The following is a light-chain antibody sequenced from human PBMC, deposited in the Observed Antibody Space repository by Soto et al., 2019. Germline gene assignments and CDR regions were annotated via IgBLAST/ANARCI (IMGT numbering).Light chain of an antibody. CDR3: LQYNSLYT. V-gene: IGKV1-5*03. CDR2: KTS. J-gene: IGKJ2*01. Sequence: DLQMAQAPSTLSASVGDRVTITCRASQSLSGWLAWYQQKPGKAPKLLIYKTSTLESGVPSRFSGSGSGTQFTLTITSLQPDDFATYYCLQYNSLYTFGQGTTVDIK. CDR1: QSLSGW.